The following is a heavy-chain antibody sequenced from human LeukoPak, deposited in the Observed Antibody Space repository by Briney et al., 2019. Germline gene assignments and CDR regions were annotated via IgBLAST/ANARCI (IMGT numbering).Heavy chain of an antibody. CDR3: TREQDREAAATVIGDS. Sequence: GGSLRLSCAASGFTFSSYWMSWVRQAPGKGLEWISHISRGTYIAYADSVKGRFSISRDNAKNSLYLQMNSLRAEDTAVYYCTREQDREAAATVIGDSWGQGTLVTVSS. CDR1: GFTFSSYW. V-gene: IGHV3-21*05. J-gene: IGHJ4*02. CDR2: ISRGTYI. D-gene: IGHD2-15*01.